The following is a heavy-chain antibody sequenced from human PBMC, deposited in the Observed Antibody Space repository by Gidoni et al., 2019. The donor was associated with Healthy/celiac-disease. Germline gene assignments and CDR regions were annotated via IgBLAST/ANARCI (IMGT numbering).Heavy chain of an antibody. D-gene: IGHD5-18*01. CDR3: ARRGYSYGATRSGSFDI. V-gene: IGHV4-39*07. Sequence: QLQLQESGTGLVKPSETLSLTCTVSGGSISSSSYYWGWIRQPPGKGLEGIGRIYYSGSTYYNPSLKSRVTISVDTSKNQFSLKLSSVTAADTAVYYCARRGYSYGATRSGSFDIWGQGTMVTVSS. CDR2: IYYSGST. CDR1: GGSISSSSYY. J-gene: IGHJ3*02.